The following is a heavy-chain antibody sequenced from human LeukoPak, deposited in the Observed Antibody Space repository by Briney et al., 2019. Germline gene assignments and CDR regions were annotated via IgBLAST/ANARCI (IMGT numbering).Heavy chain of an antibody. CDR3: ARSPNYSSGYYSDDY. Sequence: SETRSLTCAVYGGSFSGNYWSWIRQPPGKGLEWNGEINHGGTSNYNPSLKGRITISVDTSKNQFSLKLSSVTAADTAVYYCARSPNYSSGYYSDDYWGQGTLVTASS. D-gene: IGHD6-19*01. J-gene: IGHJ4*02. CDR1: GGSFSGNY. CDR2: INHGGTS. V-gene: IGHV4-34*01.